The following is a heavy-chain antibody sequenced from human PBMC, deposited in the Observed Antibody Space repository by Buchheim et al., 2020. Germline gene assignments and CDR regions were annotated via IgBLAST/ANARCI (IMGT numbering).Heavy chain of an antibody. D-gene: IGHD5-18*01. CDR1: GFTFSSYA. J-gene: IGHJ6*02. V-gene: IGHV3-23*01. Sequence: EVQLLESGGGLVQPGGSLRLSCAASGFTFSSYAMSWVRQAPGKGLEWVSAISGSGGSTYYADSVKGRFTISRDNSKNTLYLQMNSLRAEDTAVYYCAKVEYSYGYFLGYYYGMDVWGQGTT. CDR3: AKVEYSYGYFLGYYYGMDV. CDR2: ISGSGGST.